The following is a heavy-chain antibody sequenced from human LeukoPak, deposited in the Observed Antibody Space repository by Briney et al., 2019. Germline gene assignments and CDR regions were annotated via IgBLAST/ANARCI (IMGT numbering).Heavy chain of an antibody. CDR3: ARDSCSSTSCYGHYIDY. Sequence: GGSLRLSCAASGFTFSQYVVHWLRQSPGKGLEWVAVVAYDGIINYYADSVKGRFTVSRDNSKNTVYLQMNSLRADDAAVYYCARDSCSSTSCYGHYIDYWGQGTLVTVSS. V-gene: IGHV3-30*03. D-gene: IGHD2-2*01. CDR1: GFTFSQYV. CDR2: VAYDGIIN. J-gene: IGHJ4*02.